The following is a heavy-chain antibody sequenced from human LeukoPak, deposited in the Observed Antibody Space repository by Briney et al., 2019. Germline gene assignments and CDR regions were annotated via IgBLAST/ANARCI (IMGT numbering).Heavy chain of an antibody. J-gene: IGHJ4*02. CDR2: INHSGGT. CDR1: GFTFSSYS. D-gene: IGHD3-22*01. CDR3: AREPYDSSGYYYRVQLWGFDY. V-gene: IGHV4-34*01. Sequence: PGGSLRLSCAASGFTFSSYSMNWVRQPPGKGLEWIGEINHSGGTNYNPSLKSRVTISVDTSKNQFSLKLSSVTAADTAVYYCAREPYDSSGYYYRVQLWGFDYWGQGTLVTVSS.